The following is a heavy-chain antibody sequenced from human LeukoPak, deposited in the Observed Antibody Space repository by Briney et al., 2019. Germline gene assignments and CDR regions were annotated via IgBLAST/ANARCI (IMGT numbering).Heavy chain of an antibody. CDR1: GLTFSSYG. CDR2: IWYDGSNK. Sequence: PGGSLRLSCAAPGLTFSSYGLHWVRQAPGKGLEWVAVIWYDGSNKFYADSVKGRFTISRDNSKNTLYLQMNSLRAEDTAVYYCARDERGARVFDYWGQGTLVTVSS. CDR3: ARDERGARVFDY. D-gene: IGHD4/OR15-4a*01. V-gene: IGHV3-33*01. J-gene: IGHJ4*02.